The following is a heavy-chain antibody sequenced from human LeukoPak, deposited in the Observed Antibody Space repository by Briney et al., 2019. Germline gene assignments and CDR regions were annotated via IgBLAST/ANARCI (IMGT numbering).Heavy chain of an antibody. J-gene: IGHJ3*02. V-gene: IGHV3-11*01. CDR2: ISSSGNTI. CDR3: ASPTGAFDAFDI. D-gene: IGHD4-17*01. CDR1: GFTFSDYH. Sequence: GGSLRLSCAASGFTFSDYHMSWIRQAPGKGLEWVSYISSSGNTIYYADSVKGRFTISRDNAKNSLYLQMNSLRAEDTAVYYCASPTGAFDAFDIWGQGTMVTVSS.